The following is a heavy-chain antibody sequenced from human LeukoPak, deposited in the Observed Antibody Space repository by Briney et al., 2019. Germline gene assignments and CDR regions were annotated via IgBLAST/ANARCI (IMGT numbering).Heavy chain of an antibody. D-gene: IGHD6-19*01. CDR2: IYHSGST. CDR1: GGSISSSNW. J-gene: IGHJ3*02. CDR3: ARDWSVAGTKNAFDI. V-gene: IGHV4-4*02. Sequence: SETLSLTCTVSGGSISSSNWWSWVRQPPGKGLEWIGEIYHSGSTNYNPSLKSRVTISVDKSKNQFSLKLSSVTAADTAVYYCARDWSVAGTKNAFDIWGQGTMVTVSS.